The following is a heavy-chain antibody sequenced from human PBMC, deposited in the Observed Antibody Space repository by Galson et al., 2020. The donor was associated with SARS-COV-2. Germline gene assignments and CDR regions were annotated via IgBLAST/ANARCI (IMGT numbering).Heavy chain of an antibody. CDR1: GGTFSSYA. V-gene: IGHV1-24*01. CDR3: ATTTPYCGGDCYLNWFDP. CDR2: FDPEDGET. J-gene: IGHJ5*02. D-gene: IGHD2-21*02. Sequence: ASVKVSCKASGGTFSSYAISWVRQAPGQGLEWMGGFDPEDGETIYAQKFQGRVTMTEDTSTDTAYMELSSLRSEDTAVYYCATTTPYCGGDCYLNWFDPWGQGTLVTVSS.